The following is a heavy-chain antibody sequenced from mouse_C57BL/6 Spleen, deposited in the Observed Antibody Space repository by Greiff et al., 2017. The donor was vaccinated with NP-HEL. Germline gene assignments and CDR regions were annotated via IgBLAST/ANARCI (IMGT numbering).Heavy chain of an antibody. Sequence: EVQLVESGGGLVKPGGSLKLSCAASGFTFSDYGMHWVRQAPEKGLEWVAYISSGSSTIYYADTVKGRFTISRDNAKNTLFLQMTSLRSEDTAMYYCARAGVTTGWYFDVWGTGTTVTVSS. CDR1: GFTFSDYG. V-gene: IGHV5-17*01. D-gene: IGHD2-2*01. CDR2: ISSGSSTI. J-gene: IGHJ1*03. CDR3: ARAGVTTGWYFDV.